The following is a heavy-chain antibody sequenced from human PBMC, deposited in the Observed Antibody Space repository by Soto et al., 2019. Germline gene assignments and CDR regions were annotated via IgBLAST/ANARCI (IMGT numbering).Heavy chain of an antibody. Sequence: PGGSLRLSCAASGFTFSSYAMSWVRQTPGKGLEWVSGISGSGAYTYYADSVKGRFTISRDNSKDTLYLQMNSLGAEDSAVYYCAKDLRQMTTVTTFDYWGQGTVVTVSS. V-gene: IGHV3-23*01. J-gene: IGHJ4*02. CDR1: GFTFSSYA. CDR3: AKDLRQMTTVTTFDY. D-gene: IGHD4-4*01. CDR2: ISGSGAYT.